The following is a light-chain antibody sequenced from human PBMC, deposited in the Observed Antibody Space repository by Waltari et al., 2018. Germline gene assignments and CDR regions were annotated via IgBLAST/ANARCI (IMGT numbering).Light chain of an antibody. CDR2: DAS. J-gene: IGKJ2*03. Sequence: DVQLPQSPSSLSASVGDRVTITCQARKDIYNYLNWFQQKPGKAPKLLIYDASNLETGVPSRFSGSRSGTDFTFTISSLQPEDVATYYCQQYENFPYSFGQGTKLEIK. V-gene: IGKV1-33*01. CDR3: QQYENFPYS. CDR1: KDIYNY.